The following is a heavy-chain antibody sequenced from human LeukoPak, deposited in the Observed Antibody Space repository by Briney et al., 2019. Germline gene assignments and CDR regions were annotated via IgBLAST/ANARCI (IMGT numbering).Heavy chain of an antibody. CDR2: IRYDGSNK. V-gene: IGHV3-30*02. J-gene: IGHJ4*02. CDR3: AKDFVWIAVAGTGLVDY. Sequence: GESLRLSCAASGFTFSSYEMNWVRQAPGKGLEWVAFIRYDGSNKYYADSVKGRFTISRDNSKNTLYLQMNSLRAEDTAVYYCAKDFVWIAVAGTGLVDYWGQGTLVTVSS. D-gene: IGHD6-19*01. CDR1: GFTFSSYE.